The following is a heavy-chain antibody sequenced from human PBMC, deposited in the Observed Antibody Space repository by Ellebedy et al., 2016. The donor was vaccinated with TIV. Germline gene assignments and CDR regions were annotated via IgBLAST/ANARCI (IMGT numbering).Heavy chain of an antibody. CDR1: GFNFTSYW. J-gene: IGHJ4*02. CDR2: IKEDGSQQ. V-gene: IGHV3-7*01. CDR3: ARSSRIGTTGAYLDN. D-gene: IGHD1-1*01. Sequence: GESLKISCTASGFNFTSYWMTWVRQVPGKGLEWVANIKEDGSQQNYVDSVKGRFTISRDNAKTSLYLQMNSLRAEDTAVYYCARSSRIGTTGAYLDNWGQGTLVTVSS.